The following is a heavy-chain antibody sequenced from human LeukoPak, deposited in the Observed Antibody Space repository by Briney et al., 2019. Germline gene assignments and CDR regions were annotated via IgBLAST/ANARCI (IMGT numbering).Heavy chain of an antibody. J-gene: IGHJ4*02. D-gene: IGHD6-19*01. Sequence: PSETLSLTCTVSGGSVSSGTFYWSWIRQPPGKGLEWIGEINHSGSTNYNPSLKSRVTISVDTSKNQFSLKPSSVTAADTAVYYCARGGGWYFSAKYGAPEVYFDYWGQGTLVTVSS. V-gene: IGHV4-61*01. CDR3: ARGGGWYFSAKYGAPEVYFDY. CDR1: GGSVSSGTFY. CDR2: INHSGST.